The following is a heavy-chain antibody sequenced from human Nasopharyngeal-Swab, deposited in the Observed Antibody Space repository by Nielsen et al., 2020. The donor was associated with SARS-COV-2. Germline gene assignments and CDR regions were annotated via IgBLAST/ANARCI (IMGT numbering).Heavy chain of an antibody. CDR3: ARDRGYGFGHTGWFDS. V-gene: IGHV4-30-2*01. CDR2: ISHSGTT. Sequence: PGKGLEWIGYISHSGTTYCNPSLKSRLLISLDRSENQFSLKLNSVTAADTAVYYCARDRGYGFGHTGWFDSWGQGTLVTVSS. D-gene: IGHD5-18*01. J-gene: IGHJ5*01.